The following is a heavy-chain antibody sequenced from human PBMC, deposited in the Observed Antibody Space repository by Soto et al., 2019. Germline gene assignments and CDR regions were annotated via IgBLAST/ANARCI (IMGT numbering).Heavy chain of an antibody. CDR1: GYTFPSYA. V-gene: IGHV1-3*01. CDR3: ARDQGLGARHFSLDY. J-gene: IGHJ4*02. D-gene: IGHD6-6*01. CDR2: INAGNGNT. Sequence: ASVKVTSKASGYTFPSYAMHWVRQAPGQRLEWMGWINAGNGNTKYSQKFQGRVTITRDTSASTAYMELSSLRSEDTAVYYCARDQGLGARHFSLDYWGQGTMVTVSS.